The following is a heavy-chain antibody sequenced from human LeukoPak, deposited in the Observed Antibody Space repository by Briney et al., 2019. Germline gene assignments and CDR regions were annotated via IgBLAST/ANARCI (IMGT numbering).Heavy chain of an antibody. CDR1: GITFTNYW. V-gene: IGHV3-7*01. Sequence: GGSLRLSCVASGITFTNYWMSWVRQAPGKGLEWVASIKEDGSEKYYVDSLKGRFTISRDNAKNSLYLQMNSLRVDGTAMYYCAKDPGGMVRGYYMDVWGKGTTVTVSS. J-gene: IGHJ6*03. CDR2: IKEDGSEK. D-gene: IGHD3-10*01. CDR3: AKDPGGMVRGYYMDV.